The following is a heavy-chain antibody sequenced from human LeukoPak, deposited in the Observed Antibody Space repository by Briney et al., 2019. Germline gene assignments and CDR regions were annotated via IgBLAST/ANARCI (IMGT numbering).Heavy chain of an antibody. D-gene: IGHD2-2*01. V-gene: IGHV1-2*06. J-gene: IGHJ6*03. CDR1: GYTFTCYY. CDR3: ARDQGYCSSTSCYRYYYYMDV. Sequence: GASVKVSCKASGYTFTCYYMHWVRQAPGQGLEWMGRINPNSGGTNYAQKFQGRVTMTRDTSISTAYMELSRLRSDDTAVYYCARDQGYCSSTSCYRYYYYMDVWGKGTTVTVSS. CDR2: INPNSGGT.